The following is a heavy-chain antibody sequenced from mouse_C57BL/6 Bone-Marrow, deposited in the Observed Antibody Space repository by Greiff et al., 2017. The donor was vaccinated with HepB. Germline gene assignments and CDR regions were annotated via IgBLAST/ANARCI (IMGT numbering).Heavy chain of an antibody. V-gene: IGHV5-9-1*02. CDR1: GFTFSSYA. Sequence: EVKLVDSGEGLVKPGGSLKLSCAASGFTFSSYAMSWVRQTPEKRLEWVAYISSGGDYIYYADTVKGRFTISRDNARNTLYLQMSSLKSEDTAMYYCTRDGGSLYYAMDYWGQGTSVTVSS. CDR3: TRDGGSLYYAMDY. J-gene: IGHJ4*01. D-gene: IGHD1-1*02. CDR2: ISSGGDYI.